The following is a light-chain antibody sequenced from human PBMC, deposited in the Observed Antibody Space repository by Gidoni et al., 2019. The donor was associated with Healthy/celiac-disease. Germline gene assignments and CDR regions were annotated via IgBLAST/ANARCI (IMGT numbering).Light chain of an antibody. Sequence: QSALPHPPSASGSPGQSVTISCTGTSSDVGGYNYVSWYQHHPGKAPKLMIYEVSKRPSGVPDRFSGSKSGNTASLTVSGLQAEEEADYYCSSYAGSNNPVVFGGGTKLTVL. CDR2: EVS. J-gene: IGLJ2*01. V-gene: IGLV2-8*01. CDR3: SSYAGSNNPVV. CDR1: SSDVGGYNY.